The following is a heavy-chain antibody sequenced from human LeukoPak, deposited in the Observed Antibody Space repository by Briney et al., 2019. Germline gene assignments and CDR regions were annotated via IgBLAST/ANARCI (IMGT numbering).Heavy chain of an antibody. J-gene: IGHJ3*02. CDR1: GGTFSSYA. D-gene: IGHD3-10*01. V-gene: IGHV1-69*04. CDR3: ARASRFNYGSGADAFDI. Sequence: ASVKVSCKASGGTFSSYAISWVRQAPGQGLEWRGRIIPIFGIANYAQKFQGRVTITADKSTSTAYMELSSLRSEDTAVYYCARASRFNYGSGADAFDIWGQGTMVTVSS. CDR2: IIPIFGIA.